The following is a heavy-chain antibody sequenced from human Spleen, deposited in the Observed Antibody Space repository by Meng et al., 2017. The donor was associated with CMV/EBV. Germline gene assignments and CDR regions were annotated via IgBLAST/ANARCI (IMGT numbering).Heavy chain of an antibody. CDR2: IDHSGST. CDR3: ARDVSSRITIIRHWYCDL. CDR1: SISSSNW. Sequence: SISSSNWWSWVRQPPGKGLEWIGEIDHSGSTNYNPSLKRRVIISIDKSKNHFSLKLRSVTAADTAVYFCARDVSSRITIIRHWYCDLWGRGTLVTVSS. V-gene: IGHV4-4*01. D-gene: IGHD5-24*01. J-gene: IGHJ2*01.